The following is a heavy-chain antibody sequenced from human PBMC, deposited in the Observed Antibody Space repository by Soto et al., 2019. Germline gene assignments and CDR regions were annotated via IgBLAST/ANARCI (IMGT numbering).Heavy chain of an antibody. CDR1: GFTFDDYA. Sequence: QPGGSLRLSCAASGFTFDDYAMHWVRQAPGKGLEWVSGISWNSGSIGYADSVKGRFTISRDNAKNSLYLQMNSLRAEDTALYYCAKDLSDSPYYYYGMDVWGQGTTVTVSS. J-gene: IGHJ6*02. CDR2: ISWNSGSI. D-gene: IGHD2-21*02. CDR3: AKDLSDSPYYYYGMDV. V-gene: IGHV3-9*01.